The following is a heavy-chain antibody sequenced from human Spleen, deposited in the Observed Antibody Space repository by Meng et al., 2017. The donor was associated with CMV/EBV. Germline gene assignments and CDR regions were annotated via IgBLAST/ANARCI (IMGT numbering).Heavy chain of an antibody. CDR1: GGTVSSYA. V-gene: IGHV1-69*05. J-gene: IGHJ6*02. Sequence: SVKVSCKASGGTVSSYAISWVRQAPGQGLEWMGGIIPIFGTANYAQKFQGRVTITTDESTSTAYMELSSLRSEDTAVYYCARDGAKGVYYYYGMDVWGQGTTVTVSS. CDR3: ARDGAKGVYYYYGMDV. CDR2: IIPIFGTA. D-gene: IGHD4/OR15-4a*01.